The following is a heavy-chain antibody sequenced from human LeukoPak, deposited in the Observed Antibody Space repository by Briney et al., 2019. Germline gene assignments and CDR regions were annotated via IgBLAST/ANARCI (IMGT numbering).Heavy chain of an antibody. Sequence: GGSLRLSCAASGFTFSSYAMHWVRQAPGKGLEYVSAISSNGGSTYYANSVKGRFTISRDNSKNTLYLQMGSLRAEDMAVYYCARDFDYGGDYWGQGTLVTVSS. CDR1: GFTFSSYA. J-gene: IGHJ4*02. CDR2: ISSNGGST. D-gene: IGHD4-23*01. CDR3: ARDFDYGGDY. V-gene: IGHV3-64*01.